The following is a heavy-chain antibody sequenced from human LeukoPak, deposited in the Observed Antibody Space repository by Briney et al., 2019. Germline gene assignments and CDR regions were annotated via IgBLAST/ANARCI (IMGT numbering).Heavy chain of an antibody. V-gene: IGHV3-53*01. Sequence: GGSLRLSCAASGFTVITNYMSWVRQAPGKGLEWVSVIYSGGSTYYADSVKGRFTISRDNSKNTVYPQMNSLRADDTAFYYCARVSGSDAFDIWGQGTMVTVSS. CDR3: ARVSGSDAFDI. J-gene: IGHJ3*02. CDR1: GFTVITNY. CDR2: IYSGGST. D-gene: IGHD2-15*01.